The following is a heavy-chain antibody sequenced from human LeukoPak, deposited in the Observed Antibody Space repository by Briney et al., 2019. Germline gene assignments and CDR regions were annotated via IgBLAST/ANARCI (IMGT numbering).Heavy chain of an antibody. CDR3: ARPDTTMGSPFDY. J-gene: IGHJ4*02. V-gene: IGHV1-3*01. CDR1: GYTFITYA. D-gene: IGHD5-18*01. Sequence: ASVKVSCKASGYTFITYAMHWVRQAPGQGPEWMGWISAGNDNTKYSQKFQGRVTITRDTSATTVFMELSSLRSEDTAVYYCARPDTTMGSPFDYWGQGTLVTVSS. CDR2: ISAGNDNT.